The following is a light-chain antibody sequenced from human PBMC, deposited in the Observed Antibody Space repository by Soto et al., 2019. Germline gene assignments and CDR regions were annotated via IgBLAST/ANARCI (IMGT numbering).Light chain of an antibody. CDR3: SSYTSSSTVV. Sequence: QSALTQPASVSGSHGQSITISCTGTSSDVGGYNYVSWYQHHPGKAPKLMIYDVSNRPSVVSNRFSGSKSGNTASLTISGLQAEDEADYYCSSYTSSSTVVFGGGTKLTVL. CDR2: DVS. CDR1: SSDVGGYNY. J-gene: IGLJ2*01. V-gene: IGLV2-14*03.